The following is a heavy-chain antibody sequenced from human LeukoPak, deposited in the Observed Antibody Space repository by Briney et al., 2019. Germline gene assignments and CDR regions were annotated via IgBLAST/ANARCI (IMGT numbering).Heavy chain of an antibody. J-gene: IGHJ4*02. CDR1: GFTVSSNY. D-gene: IGHD1-26*01. CDR2: LYSGGST. Sequence: GGSLRLSCAASGFTVSSNYMSWVRQAPGKGLEWVSVLYSGGSTDYADSVKGRFTISRDNSKNTLYLQMNSLRAEDTAVYYCARDPLGAYYFDYWGQGTLVTVSS. CDR3: ARDPLGAYYFDY. V-gene: IGHV3-53*05.